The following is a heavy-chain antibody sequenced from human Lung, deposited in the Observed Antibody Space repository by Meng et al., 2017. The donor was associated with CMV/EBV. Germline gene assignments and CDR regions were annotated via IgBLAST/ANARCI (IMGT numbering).Heavy chain of an antibody. V-gene: IGHV1-2*02. Sequence: SXXVSXXASGYTFTGYYIHWVRQAPGQGLEWMGWINPNTGGTNYAQNFQGRVTMTRDTSISAVYMELSRLRSDDTAVYYCASPYVLRNYGMDVWGQGPTLTVSS. CDR2: INPNTGGT. CDR1: GYTFTGYY. D-gene: IGHD2-8*01. J-gene: IGHJ6*02. CDR3: ASPYVLRNYGMDV.